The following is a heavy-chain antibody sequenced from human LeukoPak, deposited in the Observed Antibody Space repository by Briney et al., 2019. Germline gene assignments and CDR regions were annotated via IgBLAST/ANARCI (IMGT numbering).Heavy chain of an antibody. CDR2: IYYSGST. CDR3: ARGGDYYGSGSYIQTDYYGMDV. Sequence: SETLSLTCTVSGGSISSYYWSWIRQPPGKGLEWIGYIYYSGSTNYNPSLKSRVTISVDTSKNQFSLKLSSMTAADTAVYYCARGGDYYGSGSYIQTDYYGMDVWGHGTTVTVPS. D-gene: IGHD3-10*01. CDR1: GGSISSYY. V-gene: IGHV4-59*01. J-gene: IGHJ6*02.